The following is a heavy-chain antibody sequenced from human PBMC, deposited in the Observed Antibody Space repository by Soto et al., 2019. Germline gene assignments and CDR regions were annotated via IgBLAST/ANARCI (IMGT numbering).Heavy chain of an antibody. CDR1: GFTFNFYS. V-gene: IGHV3-48*01. D-gene: IGHD4-4*01. Sequence: EVQLVESGGGLVQPGGSLRLSCAASGFTFNFYSMHWFRQAPGKGLEWVSYISGSSSTIYYADSVRGRFTISRDNAKNTLYLQMNSLRVEDTAVYYCARVPTTVTTPGMDVWGQGTTVTVSS. J-gene: IGHJ6*02. CDR3: ARVPTTVTTPGMDV. CDR2: ISGSSSTI.